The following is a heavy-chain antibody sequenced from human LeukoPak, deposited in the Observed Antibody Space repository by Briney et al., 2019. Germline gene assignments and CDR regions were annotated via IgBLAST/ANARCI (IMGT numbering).Heavy chain of an antibody. CDR3: TTATELIVATIPDN. J-gene: IGHJ4*02. CDR2: IKTKTDGATT. V-gene: IGHV3-15*01. D-gene: IGHD5-12*01. CDR1: GFTFSGVW. Sequence: GGSLTLSCAASGFTFSGVWMTWVRQAPGRGLEWVGRIKTKTDGATTDYAAPVKGRFTILRDDSANMLYLQMTSLRTEDTALYYCTTATELIVATIPDNWGQGTLVTVSS.